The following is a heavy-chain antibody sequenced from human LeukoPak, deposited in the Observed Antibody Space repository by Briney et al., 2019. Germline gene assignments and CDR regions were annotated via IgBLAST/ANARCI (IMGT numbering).Heavy chain of an antibody. CDR2: IYYSGST. Sequence: SETLSLTCTVSGGSISSYYWSWIRQPPGKGLEWIGYIYYSGSTNYNPSLKSRVTISVDTSKNQFSLRLTSVTAADTAVYYCARATWNYVDYWGQGNLVTVSS. CDR3: ARATWNYVDY. D-gene: IGHD1-1*01. CDR1: GGSISSYY. J-gene: IGHJ4*02. V-gene: IGHV4-59*01.